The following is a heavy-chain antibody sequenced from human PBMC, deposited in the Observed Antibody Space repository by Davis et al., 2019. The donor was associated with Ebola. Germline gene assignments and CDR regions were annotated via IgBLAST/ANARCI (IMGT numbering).Heavy chain of an antibody. CDR3: ARDLYGENWYFDL. CDR1: SGSFSGYH. D-gene: IGHD4-17*01. Sequence: PSETLSLTCAVYSGSFSGYHWNWIRRAPGKGLESIAKINHIGNTHSNPSLKSRVPISVDTSKNEFSLKLRSVTASVTAVYYYARDLYGENWYFDLWGRGTLVTVSS. J-gene: IGHJ2*01. V-gene: IGHV4-34*01. CDR2: INHIGNT.